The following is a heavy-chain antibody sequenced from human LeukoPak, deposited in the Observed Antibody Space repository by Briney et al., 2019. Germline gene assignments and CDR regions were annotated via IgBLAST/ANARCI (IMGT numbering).Heavy chain of an antibody. V-gene: IGHV1-24*01. J-gene: IGHJ4*02. CDR1: GYTLTELS. D-gene: IGHD5-18*01. Sequence: AASVKVSCKVSGYTLTELSMHRVRQAPGKGLEWMGGFDPEDGETIYAQKFQGRVTMTEDTSTDTAYMGLSSLRSEDTAVYYCATFQMELWLYWGQGTLVTVSS. CDR2: FDPEDGET. CDR3: ATFQMELWLY.